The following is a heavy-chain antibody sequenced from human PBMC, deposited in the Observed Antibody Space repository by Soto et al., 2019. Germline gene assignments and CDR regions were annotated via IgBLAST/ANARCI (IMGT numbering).Heavy chain of an antibody. V-gene: IGHV4-59*08. Sequence: SETLSLTCTVSGGSISSYYWSWIRQPPGKGLEWIGYIYYSGSTNYNPSLKSRVTISVDTSKNQFSLKLSSVTAADTAVYYCARLRELTRYIDYWGQGTLVTVSS. D-gene: IGHD3-10*01. CDR2: IYYSGST. CDR1: GGSISSYY. J-gene: IGHJ4*02. CDR3: ARLRELTRYIDY.